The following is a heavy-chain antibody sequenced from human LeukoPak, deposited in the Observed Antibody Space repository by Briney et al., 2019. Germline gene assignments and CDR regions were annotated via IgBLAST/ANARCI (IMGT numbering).Heavy chain of an antibody. CDR1: GGSISSSSYY. J-gene: IGHJ6*03. D-gene: IGHD5-18*01. CDR2: IYYSGST. CDR3: ARSRSYSYGSYYYYYYYMDV. V-gene: IGHV4-39*01. Sequence: SETLSLTCTVSGGSISSSSYYWGWIRQPPGKGLEWIGSIYYSGSTYYNPSLKSRVTISVDTSKNQFSLKLSSVTATDTAVYYCARSRSYSYGSYYYYYYYMDVWGKGTTVTVSS.